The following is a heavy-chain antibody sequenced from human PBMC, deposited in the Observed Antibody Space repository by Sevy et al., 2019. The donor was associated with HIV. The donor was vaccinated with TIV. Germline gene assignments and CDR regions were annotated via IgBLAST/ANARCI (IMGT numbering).Heavy chain of an antibody. CDR2: ISAYNGNT. D-gene: IGHD3-10*01. V-gene: IGHV1-18*01. Sequence: ASVKVSCKASGYTFTSYGISWVRQAPGQGLEWMGWISAYNGNTNYEQKLQGRVTMTTDTSTSTAYMELRSLRSDDTDMYYCVTDRYLLLWFGELPYYYYGMDVWGQGTTVTVSS. CDR3: VTDRYLLLWFGELPYYYYGMDV. J-gene: IGHJ6*02. CDR1: GYTFTSYG.